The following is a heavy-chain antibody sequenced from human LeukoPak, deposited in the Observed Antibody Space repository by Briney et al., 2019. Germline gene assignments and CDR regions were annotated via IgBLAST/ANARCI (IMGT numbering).Heavy chain of an antibody. D-gene: IGHD1-26*01. J-gene: IGHJ4*02. Sequence: GGSLRLSCAASGFTFSSYGMHWVRQAPGKGLEWVAFIRYDGSNKYYADSVKGRFTISRDNAKNSLYLEMNSLRAEDTAVYYCARVTSSMGGATDYWGQGTLVTVSS. CDR2: IRYDGSNK. CDR1: GFTFSSYG. V-gene: IGHV3-30*02. CDR3: ARVTSSMGGATDY.